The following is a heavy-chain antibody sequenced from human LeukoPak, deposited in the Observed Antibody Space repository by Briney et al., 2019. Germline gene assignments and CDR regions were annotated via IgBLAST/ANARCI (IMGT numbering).Heavy chain of an antibody. D-gene: IGHD1-7*01. CDR3: ARDANWNYGY. Sequence: SETLSLTCTVSGYSISSGYYWGWIRQPPGKGLEWIGTTHHSGSTFYNPSLKSRVTISVDTSKNQFSLKLSSVTAADTAVYYCARDANWNYGYWGQGTLVAVSS. J-gene: IGHJ4*02. V-gene: IGHV4-38-2*02. CDR2: THHSGST. CDR1: GYSISSGYY.